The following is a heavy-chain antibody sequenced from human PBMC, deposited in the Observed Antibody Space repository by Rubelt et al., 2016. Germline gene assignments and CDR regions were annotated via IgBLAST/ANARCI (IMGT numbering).Heavy chain of an antibody. V-gene: IGHV4-38-2*02. J-gene: IGHJ4*02. CDR2: IYHSGST. Sequence: QVQLQESGPGLVKPSETLSLTCTVSGYSISSGYYWGWIRQPPGKGLEWIGSIYHSGSTYYNPSLKSRVTITVDTSKNQFSPKPGPGTAADTAVDYCARGPSYYDFWSGPQGYWGQGTLVTVSS. CDR3: ARGPSYYDFWSGPQGY. D-gene: IGHD3-3*01. CDR1: GYSISSGYY.